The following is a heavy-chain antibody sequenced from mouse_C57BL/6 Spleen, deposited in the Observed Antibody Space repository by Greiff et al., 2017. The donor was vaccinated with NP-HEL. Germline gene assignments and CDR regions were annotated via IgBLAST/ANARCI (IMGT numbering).Heavy chain of an antibody. J-gene: IGHJ3*01. CDR1: GFTFSDYG. Sequence: EVQLVESGGGLVKPGGSLKLSCAASGFTFSDYGMHWVRQAPEKGLEWVAYISSGSSTIYYADTVKGRFTISRDNAKNTLFLQMTRLRSEDTAMYDCATSGTSWFAYWGQGTLVTVSA. D-gene: IGHD4-1*01. CDR2: ISSGSSTI. V-gene: IGHV5-17*01. CDR3: ATSGTSWFAY.